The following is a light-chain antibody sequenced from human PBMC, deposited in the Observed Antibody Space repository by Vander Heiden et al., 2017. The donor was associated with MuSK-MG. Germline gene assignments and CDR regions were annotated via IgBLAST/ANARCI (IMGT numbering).Light chain of an antibody. J-gene: IGLJ3*02. CDR1: SSNLGSNY. Sequence: QSVLTQPPSVSAAPGQKVTISCSGSSSNLGSNYVSWHHHIPETAPKLLIYYNAKRPSGIPDRFPGSRSGTSATLGITGLQTGDEADYYCGTWDSGLSAGVFGGGTRLTVL. V-gene: IGLV1-51*01. CDR3: GTWDSGLSAGV. CDR2: YNA.